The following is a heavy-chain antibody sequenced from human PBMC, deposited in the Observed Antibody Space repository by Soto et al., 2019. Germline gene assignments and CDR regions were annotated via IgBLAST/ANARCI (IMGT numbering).Heavy chain of an antibody. J-gene: IGHJ6*02. Sequence: QVQLQESGPGLVKPSQTLSLTCTVSGGSISSGDYYWSWIRQPPGKGLEWIGYIYYSGSTYYNPSLKRRVTISVDTSKPQFSLRLSPVTAADTAVYYCATKPDTSDYYGMDVWGQGPTVTVSS. CDR3: ATKPDTSDYYGMDV. V-gene: IGHV4-30-4*01. D-gene: IGHD5-18*01. CDR2: IYYSGST. CDR1: GGSISSGDYY.